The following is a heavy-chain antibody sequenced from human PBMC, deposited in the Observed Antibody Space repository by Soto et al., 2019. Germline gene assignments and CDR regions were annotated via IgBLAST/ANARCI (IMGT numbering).Heavy chain of an antibody. CDR2: ISVGGGYS. Sequence: GGSLRLSCAASGFAFSSYDMSWDRQAPGKGLEWVTAISVGGGYSYYADSVKGRFTISRDDSRNTLYLQMNSLRAEDMAVYYCAKGSASGRPYYFDYWGQGT. J-gene: IGHJ4*02. D-gene: IGHD6-19*01. V-gene: IGHV3-23*01. CDR1: GFAFSSYD. CDR3: AKGSASGRPYYFDY.